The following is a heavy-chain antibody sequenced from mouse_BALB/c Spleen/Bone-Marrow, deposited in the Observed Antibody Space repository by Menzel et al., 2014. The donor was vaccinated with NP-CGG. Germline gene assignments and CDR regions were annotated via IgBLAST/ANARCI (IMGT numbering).Heavy chain of an antibody. D-gene: IGHD1-1*01. V-gene: IGHV14-3*02. J-gene: IGHJ4*01. Sequence: EVKLMESGAELVKPGASVKLSCTASGFNIKDTYIHWVKQRPEQGLEWIGRIGPANGNTKYDPRFQGKATITADTSSNTAYLQLSSLTSEDTAVYYCARRLRSAMDYWGQGTSDTVSS. CDR2: IGPANGNT. CDR3: ARRLRSAMDY. CDR1: GFNIKDTY.